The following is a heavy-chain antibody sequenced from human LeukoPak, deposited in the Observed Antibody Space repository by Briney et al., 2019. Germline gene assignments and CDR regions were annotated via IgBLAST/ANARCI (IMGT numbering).Heavy chain of an antibody. Sequence: PGRSLRLSCAASGFTFSSYGMHWVRQAPGKGLEWVAVISYDGSNKYYADSVKGRFTISRDNSKNTLYLQMNSLRAEDTAVYYCAKDELIMVRGVIGYWGQGTLVTVSS. CDR3: AKDELIMVRGVIGY. J-gene: IGHJ4*02. V-gene: IGHV3-30*18. CDR2: ISYDGSNK. CDR1: GFTFSSYG. D-gene: IGHD3-10*01.